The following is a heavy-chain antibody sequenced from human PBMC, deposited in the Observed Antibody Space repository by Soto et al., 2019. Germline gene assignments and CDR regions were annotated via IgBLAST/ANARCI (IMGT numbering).Heavy chain of an antibody. CDR1: GFTFSSSA. D-gene: IGHD5-12*01. Sequence: EVQLLESGGGLVQPGGSLRLSCAASGFTFSSSAMSWVRQAPGKGLEWVSGISGSGSYTYYADSVKGRFTISRDNSKNTVYLQMKSLRADDTAVYYCAKGSGGYDAHLGDYWGQGTLVTVSS. J-gene: IGHJ4*02. CDR2: ISGSGSYT. V-gene: IGHV3-23*01. CDR3: AKGSGGYDAHLGDY.